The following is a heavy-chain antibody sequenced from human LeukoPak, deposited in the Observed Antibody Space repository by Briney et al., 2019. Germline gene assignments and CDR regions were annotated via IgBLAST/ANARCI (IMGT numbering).Heavy chain of an antibody. CDR3: ARDNWKDC. CDR2: ISTSSETT. CDR1: GFTVTTYY. Sequence: GGSLRLSCAASGFTVTTYYMAWVRQAPGKGLGWVSFISTSSETTYYADSVKGRFTVSRDNAKNSLYLQMNSLRADDTAIYFCARDNWKDCWGQGTLVTVSS. D-gene: IGHD1-20*01. V-gene: IGHV3-48*04. J-gene: IGHJ4*02.